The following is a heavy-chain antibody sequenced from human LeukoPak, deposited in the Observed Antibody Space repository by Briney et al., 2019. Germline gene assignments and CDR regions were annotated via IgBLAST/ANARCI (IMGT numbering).Heavy chain of an antibody. Sequence: PSETLSLTCTVSGYSISSGYYWGWIRQPPGKGLEWIGSIYHSGSTYYNPSLKSRVTISSDTSKNQISLKLTSVTAADTAVYYCARDTSWIEAADYWGQGTLVTVSS. J-gene: IGHJ4*02. D-gene: IGHD6-25*01. CDR1: GYSISSGYY. CDR2: IYHSGST. CDR3: ARDTSWIEAADY. V-gene: IGHV4-38-2*02.